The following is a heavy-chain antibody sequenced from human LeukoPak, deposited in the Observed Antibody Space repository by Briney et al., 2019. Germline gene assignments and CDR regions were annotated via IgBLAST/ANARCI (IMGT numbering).Heavy chain of an antibody. V-gene: IGHV4-59*08. CDR3: ARHDTRGGAFDI. CDR2: IHYTGDT. CDR1: GDSISSYY. Sequence: PSETLSLTCTVSGDSISSYYWSWIRQPPGRGLEWIAYIHYTGDTNYDPSLKSRVTISVDTSKKQFSLKLSSVTAADTAVYYCARHDTRGGAFDIWGQGTMVTVSS. D-gene: IGHD3-10*01. J-gene: IGHJ3*02.